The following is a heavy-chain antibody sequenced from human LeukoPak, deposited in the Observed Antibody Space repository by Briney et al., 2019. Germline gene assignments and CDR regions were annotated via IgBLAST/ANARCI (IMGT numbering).Heavy chain of an antibody. Sequence: GGSLRLSCAASGFTFSIYWMSWVRQAPGKGLEWVAVISYDGSNKYYADSVKGRFTISRDNSKNTLYLQMNSLRAEDTAVYYCAKDLRAAVAVSWWFDPWGQGTLVTVSS. CDR3: AKDLRAAVAVSWWFDP. CDR1: GFTFSIYW. CDR2: ISYDGSNK. V-gene: IGHV3-30*18. D-gene: IGHD6-19*01. J-gene: IGHJ5*02.